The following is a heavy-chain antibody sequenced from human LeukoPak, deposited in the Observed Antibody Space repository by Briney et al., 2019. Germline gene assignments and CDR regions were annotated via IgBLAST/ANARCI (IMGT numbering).Heavy chain of an antibody. CDR2: INSDGSST. CDR3: ARDSPGVVPAAIVDGMDV. Sequence: PGGSLRLSCAASGFTFSSYWMHWVRHAPGKGLVWVSRINSDGSSTIYADSVKGRFTISRDNAKNTLYLQMTSLRAEDTAVYYCARDSPGVVPAAIVDGMDVWGKGPTVTVSS. D-gene: IGHD2-2*02. CDR1: GFTFSSYW. J-gene: IGHJ6*04. V-gene: IGHV3-74*01.